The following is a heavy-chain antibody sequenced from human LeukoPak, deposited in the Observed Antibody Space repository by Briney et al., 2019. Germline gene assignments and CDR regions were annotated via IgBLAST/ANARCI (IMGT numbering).Heavy chain of an antibody. V-gene: IGHV4-59*12. D-gene: IGHD4-11*01. Sequence: SETLSLTCTVSGGSISSYYWSWIRQPPGKGLEWIGYIYYSGSTNYNPSLKSRVIMSVDTSKNQLSLKLSSVTAADTAVYYCARVKTTDYYYYMDVWGKGTTVTVSS. CDR1: GGSISSYY. CDR3: ARVKTTDYYYYMDV. J-gene: IGHJ6*03. CDR2: IYYSGST.